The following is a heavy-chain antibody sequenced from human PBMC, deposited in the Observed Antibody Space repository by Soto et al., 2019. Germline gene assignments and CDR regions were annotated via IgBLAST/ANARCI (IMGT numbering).Heavy chain of an antibody. V-gene: IGHV3-30*18. CDR3: AKDRVESGLGEIDY. CDR1: GFTFSDHY. J-gene: IGHJ4*02. D-gene: IGHD3-16*01. CDR2: ISYDGSNK. Sequence: VQLVESGGGLVQPGGSLRLSCAASGFTFSDHYMDWVRQAPGKGLEWVAIISYDGSNKYYADSVKGRFTISRDNSKNTLYLQMNSLRVEDTAVYYCAKDRVESGLGEIDYWGQGTLVTVSS.